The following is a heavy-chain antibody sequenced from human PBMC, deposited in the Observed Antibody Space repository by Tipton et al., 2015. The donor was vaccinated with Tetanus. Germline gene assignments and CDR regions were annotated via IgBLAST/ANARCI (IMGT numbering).Heavy chain of an antibody. CDR1: GYTFTSYD. Sequence: QVQLVQSGAEVKKPGASVKVSCKTSGYTFTSYDINWARQATGQGLEWMGWMKPNSGSTGYAQKFRGRVTMTRDTSINTAYMELSDLRSEDTAVYYCLRHLVGAVPKGYNWFDPWGRGTLVTVSS. V-gene: IGHV1-8*01. CDR2: MKPNSGST. J-gene: IGHJ5*02. CDR3: LRHLVGAVPKGYNWFDP. D-gene: IGHD1-26*01.